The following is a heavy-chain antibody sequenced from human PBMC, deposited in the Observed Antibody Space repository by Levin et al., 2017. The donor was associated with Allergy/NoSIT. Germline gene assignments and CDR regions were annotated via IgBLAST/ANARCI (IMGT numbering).Heavy chain of an antibody. J-gene: IGHJ4*02. D-gene: IGHD3-10*01. CDR2: FDPEDGET. CDR1: GYTLTELS. Sequence: GGSLRLSCKVSGYTLTELSMHWVRQAPGKGLEWMGGFDPEDGETIYAQKFQGRVTMTEDTSTDTAYMELSSLRSEDTAVYYCATVYYYGSEYYFDYWGQGTLVTVSS. V-gene: IGHV1-24*01. CDR3: ATVYYYGSEYYFDY.